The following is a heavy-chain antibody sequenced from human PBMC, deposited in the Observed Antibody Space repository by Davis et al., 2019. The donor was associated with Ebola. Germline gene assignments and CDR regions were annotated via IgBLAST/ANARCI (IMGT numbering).Heavy chain of an antibody. CDR2: ISGNGFST. J-gene: IGHJ6*02. Sequence: GSLRLSCAASGFTFSNYAMSWVRQAPGKGLEWVSTISGNGFSTYYADSVKGRFTISRDNSKDTLNLQMNNLRAEDTAVYYCAGGLNVVVVAATNTYYYGLDVWGQGTTVTVSS. V-gene: IGHV3-23*01. CDR1: GFTFSNYA. D-gene: IGHD2-15*01. CDR3: AGGLNVVVVAATNTYYYGLDV.